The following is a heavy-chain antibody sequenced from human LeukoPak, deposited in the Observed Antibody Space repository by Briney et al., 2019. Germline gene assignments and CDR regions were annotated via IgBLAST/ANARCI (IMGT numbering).Heavy chain of an antibody. CDR1: AYSIISDYS. V-gene: IGHV4-38-2*02. CDR3: ARADYDFWVGAFDI. CDR2: IYHSGST. J-gene: IGHJ3*02. Sequence: SETLSLTCTVSAYSIISDYSWGWIRQPPGKGLEWIGIIYHSGSTYYNPSLKSRVTISADTSKNQFSLKLSSVTAADTAVYYCARADYDFWVGAFDIWGQGTMVAVSS. D-gene: IGHD3-3*01.